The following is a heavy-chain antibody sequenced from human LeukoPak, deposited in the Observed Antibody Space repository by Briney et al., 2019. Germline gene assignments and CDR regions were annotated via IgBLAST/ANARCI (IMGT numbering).Heavy chain of an antibody. CDR3: ARDGRVTGDYYGMDV. V-gene: IGHV1-69*04. CDR2: IIPIFGIA. D-gene: IGHD4-23*01. J-gene: IGHJ6*02. CDR1: GGTFSSYA. Sequence: ASVKVSCKAPGGTFSSYAISWVRQAPGQGLEWMGRIIPIFGIANYAQKFQGRVTITADKSTSTAYMELSSLRSEDTAVYYCARDGRVTGDYYGMDVWGQGTTVTVSS.